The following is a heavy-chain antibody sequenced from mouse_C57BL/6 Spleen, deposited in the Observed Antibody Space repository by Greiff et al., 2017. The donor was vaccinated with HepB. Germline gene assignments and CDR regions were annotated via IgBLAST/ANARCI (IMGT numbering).Heavy chain of an antibody. CDR2: INPNNGGT. CDR3: AREGLSTMVTTGFAY. V-gene: IGHV1-26*01. D-gene: IGHD2-2*01. J-gene: IGHJ3*01. Sequence: VQLQQSGPELVKPGASVKISCKASGYTFTDYYVNWVKQSHGKSLEWIGDINPNNGGTSYNQKFKGKATLTVDKSSSTAYMELRSLTSEDSAVYYCAREGLSTMVTTGFAYWGQGTLVTVSA. CDR1: GYTFTDYY.